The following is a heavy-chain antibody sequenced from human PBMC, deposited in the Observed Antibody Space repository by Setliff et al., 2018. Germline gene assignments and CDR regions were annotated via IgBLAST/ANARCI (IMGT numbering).Heavy chain of an antibody. J-gene: IGHJ3*02. V-gene: IGHV3-23*01. CDR2: ISGSAQTT. CDR1: GFTFSSYA. D-gene: IGHD2-15*01. Sequence: PGGSLRLSCAASGFTFSSYAITWVRQAPGRGLEWVSMISGSAQTTYYADSVKGRFTISRDNSKNTVYLEMNSLRAEDTAVYYCASRPAYWVPRAFDIWGQGTMVTVSS. CDR3: ASRPAYWVPRAFDI.